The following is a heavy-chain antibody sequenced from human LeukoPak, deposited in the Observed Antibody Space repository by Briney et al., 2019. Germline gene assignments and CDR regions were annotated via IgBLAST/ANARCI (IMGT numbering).Heavy chain of an antibody. J-gene: IGHJ4*02. V-gene: IGHV3-30*02. CDR1: GFTFSSYA. Sequence: GGSLRLSCAASGFTFSSYAMSWVRQAPGKGLEWVAFIGSDGNKKYFADSVKGRLTISRDNSKNMLFLQVNSLRAEDTAVYYCAKDGYCSGGACYSWHFDSWGLGTLVTVSS. CDR2: IGSDGNKK. CDR3: AKDGYCSGGACYSWHFDS. D-gene: IGHD2-15*01.